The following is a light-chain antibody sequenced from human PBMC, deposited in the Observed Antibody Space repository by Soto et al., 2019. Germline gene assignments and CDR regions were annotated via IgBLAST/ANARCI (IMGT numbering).Light chain of an antibody. J-gene: IGLJ1*01. CDR2: EDN. CDR3: GTWDSSLTTYV. CDR1: SSNIGNSY. V-gene: IGLV1-51*02. Sequence: QSVLPQPPSVSAAPGQKVTISCSGSSSNIGNSYVSWYQQLPGTAPKLLIYEDNKRPSGIPDRFSGSKSGTSATLGITGLQTGDEADYYCGTWDSSLTTYVLGAGTKVTVL.